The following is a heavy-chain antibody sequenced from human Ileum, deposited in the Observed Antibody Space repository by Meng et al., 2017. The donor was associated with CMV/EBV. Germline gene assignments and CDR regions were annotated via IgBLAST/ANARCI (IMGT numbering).Heavy chain of an antibody. J-gene: IGHJ6*02. CDR2: INHSGST. CDR3: ARVSYYGSGSYYRIGYYGMDV. Sequence: SETLSLTCAVYGGSFSGYYWSWIRQPPGKGLEWIGEINHSGSTNYNLSLKSRVTISVDTSKNQFSLKLSSVTAADTAVYYCARVSYYGSGSYYRIGYYGMDVWGQGTMVTVSS. CDR1: GGSFSGYY. D-gene: IGHD3-10*01. V-gene: IGHV4-34*01.